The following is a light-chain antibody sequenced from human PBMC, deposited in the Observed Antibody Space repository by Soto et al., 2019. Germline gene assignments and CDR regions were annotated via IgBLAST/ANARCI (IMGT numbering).Light chain of an antibody. Sequence: IQLTQSPSSLSASVGDRVTITCRASQGISSYLAWYQQKPGKAPKLLIYAASTLQSGVPSRFSGSGSGTDLTLTISSLQPEDFATYYCQKYNSAPSLTFGGGTKVDIK. CDR3: QKYNSAPSLT. V-gene: IGKV1-9*01. CDR2: AAS. CDR1: QGISSY. J-gene: IGKJ4*01.